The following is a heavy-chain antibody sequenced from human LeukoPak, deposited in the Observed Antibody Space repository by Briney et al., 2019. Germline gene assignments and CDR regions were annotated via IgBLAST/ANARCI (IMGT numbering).Heavy chain of an antibody. CDR3: ARGRMAGTYVSDY. Sequence: GASVKVSCKASGGTFSSYAISWVRQAPGQGLEWMGGIIPIFGTANYAQKFQGRVTITADESTSTAYMELSSLRSEDTAVYYCARGRMAGTYVSDYWGQGTLVTVSS. D-gene: IGHD6-19*01. J-gene: IGHJ4*02. CDR2: IIPIFGTA. CDR1: GGTFSSYA. V-gene: IGHV1-69*13.